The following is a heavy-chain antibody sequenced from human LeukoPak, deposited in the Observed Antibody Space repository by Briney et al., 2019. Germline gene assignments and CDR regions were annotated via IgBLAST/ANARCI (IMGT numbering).Heavy chain of an antibody. CDR3: ARADSSSWYSTLFDF. CDR2: INLSGST. Sequence: SQTLSLTCAVYGGSFSGYYWSWIRHPPGKGLGWIGEINLSGSTNSNPSLKTRASISVEKSKNQFSLKLISVTAADTAVYDCARADSSSWYSTLFDFWGQGTPVTVSS. J-gene: IGHJ4*02. CDR1: GGSFSGYY. V-gene: IGHV4-34*01. D-gene: IGHD6-13*01.